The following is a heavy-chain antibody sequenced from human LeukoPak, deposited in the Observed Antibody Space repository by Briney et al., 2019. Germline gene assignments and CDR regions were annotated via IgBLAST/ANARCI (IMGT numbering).Heavy chain of an antibody. CDR2: IKSKSDSDTT. V-gene: IGHV3-15*01. CDR3: TNNSPGKQLDY. J-gene: IGHJ4*02. Sequence: PGGSLRLSCAASGFTFSNAWMNWVRQAPGKGLEWVGRIKSKSDSDTTDYAARVKGGFTISREDSKNTLNLQMNSLKTGDTAVYFCTNNSPGKQLDYWGQGTLVTVSS. CDR1: GFTFSNAW. D-gene: IGHD6-6*01.